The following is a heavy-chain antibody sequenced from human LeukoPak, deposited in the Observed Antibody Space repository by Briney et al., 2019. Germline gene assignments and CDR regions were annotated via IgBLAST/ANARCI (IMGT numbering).Heavy chain of an antibody. D-gene: IGHD3-10*01. V-gene: IGHV3-21*04. CDR1: GFTFNSYS. J-gene: IGHJ4*02. CDR2: ISGSNSYI. Sequence: NPGGSLRLSCAASGFTFNSYSMNWVRQAPGKGLEWVSSISGSNSYIYYADSVKGRFTISRDNSKNTLYLQMNSLRAEDTAVYYCAKDRAMTPYYYGSAFDYWGQGTLVTVSS. CDR3: AKDRAMTPYYYGSAFDY.